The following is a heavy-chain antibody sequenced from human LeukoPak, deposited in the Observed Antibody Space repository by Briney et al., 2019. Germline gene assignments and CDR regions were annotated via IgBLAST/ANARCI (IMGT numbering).Heavy chain of an antibody. V-gene: IGHV4-31*02. CDR1: GVSFTSADYY. Sequence: SETLSLTCTVSGVSFTSADYYWPSIRQEPAKVLEWNANLYYSGLTSYNPSLKSRLSVSADTSKSHFSLTMTSVTVADTAGYFCARVIVVSANGKEALAPPNAFDVWGQGTLVTVSA. D-gene: IGHD2-8*01. J-gene: IGHJ3*01. CDR3: ARVIVVSANGKEALAPPNAFDV. CDR2: LYYSGLT.